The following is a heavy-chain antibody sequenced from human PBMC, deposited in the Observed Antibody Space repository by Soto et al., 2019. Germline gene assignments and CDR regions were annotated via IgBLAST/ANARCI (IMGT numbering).Heavy chain of an antibody. J-gene: IGHJ6*03. V-gene: IGHV1-8*01. D-gene: IGHD3-3*01. CDR1: GYTFTSYD. CDR3: ARAYYDFWSGYYGRELGYYYYYMDV. Sequence: ASVKVSCKASGYTFTSYDINWVRQATGQGLEWMGWMNPNSGNTGYAQKFQGRVTMTTNTSISTAYMELSSLRSEDKAVYYCARAYYDFWSGYYGRELGYYYYYMDVWGKGTTVTVSS. CDR2: MNPNSGNT.